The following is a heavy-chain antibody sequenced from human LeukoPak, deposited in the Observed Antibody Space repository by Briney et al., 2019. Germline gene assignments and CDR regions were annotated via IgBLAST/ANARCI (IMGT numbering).Heavy chain of an antibody. V-gene: IGHV3-33*01. D-gene: IGHD1-1*01. J-gene: IGHJ4*02. CDR3: ARSGRVQLEWRFDY. CDR1: GFTFSSYG. Sequence: PGGSLRLSCAASGFTFSSYGMHWVRQAPGKGLEWVAVIWYDGSNKYYADSVKGRFTISRDNSKNTLYLQINSLRAEDTAVYYCARSGRVQLEWRFDYWGQGTLVTVSS. CDR2: IWYDGSNK.